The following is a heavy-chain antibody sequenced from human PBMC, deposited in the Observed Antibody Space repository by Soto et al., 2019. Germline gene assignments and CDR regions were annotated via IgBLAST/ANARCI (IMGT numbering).Heavy chain of an antibody. CDR1: GFTFSSYW. V-gene: IGHV3-7*05. D-gene: IGHD3-3*01. CDR2: IKQDGSEK. J-gene: IGHJ6*03. CDR3: AKGGTTFVVAYYYMDV. Sequence: GGSLRLSCAAYGFTFSSYWMSWVRQAPGKGLEWVANIKQDGSEKYYVDSVKGRFTISRDNAKNSLYLQMNSLRAEDTAVYYCAKGGTTFVVAYYYMDVWGKGTTVTVSS.